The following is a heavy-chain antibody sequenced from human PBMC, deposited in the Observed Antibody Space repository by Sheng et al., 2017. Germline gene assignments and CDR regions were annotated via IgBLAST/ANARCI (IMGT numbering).Heavy chain of an antibody. V-gene: IGHV3-30*18. CDR3: AKDITVTPILYYYGMDV. CDR2: ISYDGSNK. Sequence: QVQLVESGGGVVQPGRSLRLSCAASGFTFSSYGMHWVRQAPGKGLEWVAVISYDGSNKYYADSVKGRFTISRDNSKNTLYLQMNSLRAEDTAVYYCAKDITVTPILYYYGMDVWGQGTTVTVSS. CDR1: GFTFSSYG. D-gene: IGHD4-17*01. J-gene: IGHJ6*02.